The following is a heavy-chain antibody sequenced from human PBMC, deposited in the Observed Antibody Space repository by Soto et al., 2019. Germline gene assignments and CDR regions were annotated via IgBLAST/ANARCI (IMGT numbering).Heavy chain of an antibody. J-gene: IGHJ5*02. D-gene: IGHD2-21*01. V-gene: IGHV3-21*01. CDR2: ITTSSAYI. CDR1: GFTFNTYD. Sequence: EVQLVESGGGLVKPGGSLRLSCAASGFTFNTYDMNWVRQAPGKGLEWVSSITTSSAYIYYAASLKGRITISRDNAKNSLFLQMNSLRAEDTAVYYFVRSGTARLLRHSWFDTWGQGTLVTVSS. CDR3: VRSGTARLLRHSWFDT.